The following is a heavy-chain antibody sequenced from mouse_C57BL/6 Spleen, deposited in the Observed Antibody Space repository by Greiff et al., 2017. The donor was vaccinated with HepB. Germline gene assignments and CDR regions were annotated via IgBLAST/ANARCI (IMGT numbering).Heavy chain of an antibody. CDR3: ARGDWEEFFDY. CDR1: GFTFSSYA. Sequence: EVMLVESGGGLVKPGGSLKLSCAASGFTFSSYAMSWVRQTPEKRLEWVATISDGGSYTYYPDNVKGRFTISRDNAKNNLYLQMSHLKSEDTAMYYCARGDWEEFFDYWGQGTTLTVSS. V-gene: IGHV5-4*03. CDR2: ISDGGSYT. J-gene: IGHJ2*01. D-gene: IGHD4-1*01.